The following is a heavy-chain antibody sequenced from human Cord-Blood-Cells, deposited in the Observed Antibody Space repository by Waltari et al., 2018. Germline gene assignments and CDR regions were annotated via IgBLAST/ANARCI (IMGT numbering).Heavy chain of an antibody. CDR2: IWYDGSNK. V-gene: IGHV3-33*01. CDR3: ARDRSILEWLFDY. CDR1: AFTVSRSR. Sequence: QVQLVESGRGVVQPARSLRLSCAASAFTVSRSRLHWVRQAPGRGLEWVAVIWYDGSNKYYADSVKGRFTISRDNSKNTLYLQMNSLRAEDTAVYYCARDRSILEWLFDYWGQGTLVTVSS. D-gene: IGHD3-3*01. J-gene: IGHJ4*02.